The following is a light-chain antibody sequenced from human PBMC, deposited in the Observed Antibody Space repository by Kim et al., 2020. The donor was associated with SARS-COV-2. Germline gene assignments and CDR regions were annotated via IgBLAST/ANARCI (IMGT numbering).Light chain of an antibody. CDR2: GKN. CDR3: NSRDSSGNLLV. Sequence: ALGQTVTITCQGDSLRMYFANWYQQKPGQPPFLVIHGKNNRPSGIPDRFSGSNSGNTASLTITGAQAEDEADYYCNSRDSSGNLLVFGGGTQLTVL. CDR1: SLRMYF. J-gene: IGLJ2*01. V-gene: IGLV3-19*01.